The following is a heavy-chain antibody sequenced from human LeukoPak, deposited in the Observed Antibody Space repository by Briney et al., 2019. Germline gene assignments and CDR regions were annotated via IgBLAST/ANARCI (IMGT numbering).Heavy chain of an antibody. D-gene: IGHD3-22*01. CDR3: ARVSDYYDSSGPKGIDY. V-gene: IGHV1-2*02. J-gene: IGHJ4*02. CDR2: INPNSGGT. CDR1: GYTFTGYY. Sequence: ASVTVSCKASGYTFTGYYMHWVRQAPGQGLEGMGWINPNSGGTNYAQKFQGGVTITRDRSISTAHMELSSLRSHHTAVYYCARVSDYYDSSGPKGIDYWGQGTLVTVSS.